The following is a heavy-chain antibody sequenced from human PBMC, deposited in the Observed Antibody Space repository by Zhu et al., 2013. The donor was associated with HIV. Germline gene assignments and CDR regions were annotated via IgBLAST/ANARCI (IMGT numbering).Heavy chain of an antibody. CDR3: ARESNNWFDP. CDR1: GYTFTSYY. V-gene: IGHV1-46*01. Sequence: QVQLVQSGAEVKKPGASVKVSCKASGYTFTSYYMHWVRQAPGQGLEWMGIINPSGGSAAYAQKFQGRVTMTRDTSTSTVYMDLSSLRSEDTAVYYCARESNNWFDPWGQGTLVTVSS. J-gene: IGHJ5*02. CDR2: INPSGGSA.